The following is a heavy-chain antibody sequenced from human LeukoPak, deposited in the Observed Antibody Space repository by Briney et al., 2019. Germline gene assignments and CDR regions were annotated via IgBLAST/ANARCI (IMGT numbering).Heavy chain of an antibody. Sequence: ASVKVSCKASGYTFTSYGISWVRQAPGQGLEWMGWISAYNGNTNYAQKLQGRVTMTTDTSTSTAYMELRSLRSDDTAVYYCARDLEGAHIYYGSGSYYSNAFDIWGQGTMVTVSS. V-gene: IGHV1-18*01. D-gene: IGHD3-10*01. J-gene: IGHJ3*02. CDR1: GYTFTSYG. CDR2: ISAYNGNT. CDR3: ARDLEGAHIYYGSGSYYSNAFDI.